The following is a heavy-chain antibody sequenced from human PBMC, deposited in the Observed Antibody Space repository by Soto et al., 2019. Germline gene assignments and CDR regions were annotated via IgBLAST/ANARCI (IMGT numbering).Heavy chain of an antibody. D-gene: IGHD1-26*01. V-gene: IGHV4-59*01. CDR2: IYYSGST. Sequence: SETLSLTCTVSGGSISSYYWSWIRQPPGKGLEWIGYIYYSGSTNYNPSLKSRVTISVDTSKNQFSLKLSSVTAADTAVYYCARDVRTRSPSYYHGMDVWGQGTTVTVSS. CDR1: GGSISSYY. J-gene: IGHJ6*02. CDR3: ARDVRTRSPSYYHGMDV.